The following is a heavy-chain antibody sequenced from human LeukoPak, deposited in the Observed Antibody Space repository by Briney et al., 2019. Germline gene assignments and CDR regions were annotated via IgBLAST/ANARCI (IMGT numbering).Heavy chain of an antibody. Sequence: SETLSLTCAVYGGSFSGYYWSWIRQPPGKGLEWIGEINHSGSTNYNPSLKSRVTISVDTSKNQFSLKLSSVTAADTAVYYCARGSPSYGDSPNARHLDYWGQGTLVTVSS. V-gene: IGHV4-34*01. D-gene: IGHD4-17*01. CDR3: ARGSPSYGDSPNARHLDY. CDR1: GGSFSGYY. CDR2: INHSGST. J-gene: IGHJ4*02.